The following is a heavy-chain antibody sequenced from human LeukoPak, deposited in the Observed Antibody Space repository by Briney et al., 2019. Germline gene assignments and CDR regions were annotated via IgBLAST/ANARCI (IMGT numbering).Heavy chain of an antibody. J-gene: IGHJ3*02. V-gene: IGHV1-69*04. CDR3: ARGVRGYSYGYYHDAFDI. D-gene: IGHD5-18*01. CDR1: GGTFSSYA. Sequence: SVKVSCKASGGTFSSYAISWVRQAPGQGLEWMGRIIPIFGIANYAQKFQGRVTITADKSTSTAYMELSSLRSEDTAVYYCARGVRGYSYGYYHDAFDIWGQGTMVTVSS. CDR2: IIPIFGIA.